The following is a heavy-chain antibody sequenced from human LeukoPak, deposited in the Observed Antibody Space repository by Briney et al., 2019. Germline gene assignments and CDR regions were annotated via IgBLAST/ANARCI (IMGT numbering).Heavy chain of an antibody. V-gene: IGHV5-51*01. CDR3: ARRKYYYDSSGYYHRGYFDY. Sequence: PGESLKISCKGSGYSFTSYWIGWVRQMPGKGLEWMGIIYPGDSDTRYSPSFQGQVTISAGKSISTAYLQWSSLKASDTAMYYCARRKYYYDSSGYYHRGYFDYWGQGTLVTVSS. J-gene: IGHJ4*02. CDR1: GYSFTSYW. CDR2: IYPGDSDT. D-gene: IGHD3-22*01.